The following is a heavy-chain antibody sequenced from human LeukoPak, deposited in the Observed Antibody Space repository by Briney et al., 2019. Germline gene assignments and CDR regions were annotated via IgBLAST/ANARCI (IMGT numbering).Heavy chain of an antibody. CDR1: GFTFSSYA. J-gene: IGHJ4*02. Sequence: PGGSLRLSCAASGFTFSSYAVSWVRQAPGEGLEWVSAIGGSGGTTYYADSVKGRFTISRDNSKNTLYLQVNSLRAEDTAVYYCAKRDSSGYYYFDYWGQGTLVTVSS. D-gene: IGHD3-22*01. V-gene: IGHV3-23*01. CDR3: AKRDSSGYYYFDY. CDR2: IGGSGGTT.